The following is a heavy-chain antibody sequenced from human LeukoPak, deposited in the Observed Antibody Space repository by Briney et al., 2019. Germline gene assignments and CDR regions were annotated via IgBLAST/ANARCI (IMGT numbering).Heavy chain of an antibody. CDR1: GFTVSSNY. D-gene: IGHD3-10*01. CDR2: IYSSGST. Sequence: PGRSLRLSCAASGFTVSSNYMSWVRQAPGKGLEWVSVIYSSGSTSYPDSVKGRFSISRDNSKNTLYLQMNSLRAEDTAVYYCARGRGSYFDYWGQGTLVTVSS. CDR3: ARGRGSYFDY. V-gene: IGHV3-53*01. J-gene: IGHJ4*02.